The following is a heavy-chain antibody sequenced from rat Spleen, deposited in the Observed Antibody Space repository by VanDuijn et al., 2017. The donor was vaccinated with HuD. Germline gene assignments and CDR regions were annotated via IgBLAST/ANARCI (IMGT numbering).Heavy chain of an antibody. CDR3: TRDGEVQPSDY. CDR1: GFTFSDYY. V-gene: IGHV5-22*01. CDR2: ISYEGSST. J-gene: IGHJ2*01. D-gene: IGHD1-5*01. Sequence: EVQLVESGGGLVQPGRSLKLSCAASGFTFSDYYMAWVRQAPKKGLEWVASISYEGSSTYYPDSVKGRFTISRDNAKSTLYLQMNSLRSEDTATYYCTRDGEVQPSDYWGQGVMVTVSS.